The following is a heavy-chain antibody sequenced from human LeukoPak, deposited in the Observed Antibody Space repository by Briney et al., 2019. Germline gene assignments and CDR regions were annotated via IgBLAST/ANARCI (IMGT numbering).Heavy chain of an antibody. CDR1: GRSMRGGSSY. Sequence: SDPLSLTCTLSGRSMRGGSSYWSWIRQPAGKGLEWIACIYTSGSTIYNPSLKSRVTISIDTSKNQFSLNLSSVTAADTALYYCARDLTIFPYNWFDPWGQGTLVTVSS. CDR2: IYTSGST. J-gene: IGHJ5*02. CDR3: ARDLTIFPYNWFDP. D-gene: IGHD4/OR15-4a*01. V-gene: IGHV4-61*02.